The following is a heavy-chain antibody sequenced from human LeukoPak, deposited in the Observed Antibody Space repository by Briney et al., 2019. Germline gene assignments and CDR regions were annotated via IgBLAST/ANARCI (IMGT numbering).Heavy chain of an antibody. V-gene: IGHV3-9*03. D-gene: IGHD6-19*01. Sequence: PGGYLRLYCAASGFTFDDYAMHWVRQAPGKGLEWVSGISWNSGSIGYADSVKGRFTISRDNAKNSLYLQMNSLRAEDMALYYCAKSQWLVPDDAFDIWGQGTMVTVSS. CDR1: GFTFDDYA. CDR2: ISWNSGSI. CDR3: AKSQWLVPDDAFDI. J-gene: IGHJ3*02.